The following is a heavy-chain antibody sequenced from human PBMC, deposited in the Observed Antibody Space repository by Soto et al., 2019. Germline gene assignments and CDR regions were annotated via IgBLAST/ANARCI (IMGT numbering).Heavy chain of an antibody. J-gene: IGHJ5*02. CDR1: VGSISSGGYY. CDR2: IYYSGST. D-gene: IGHD3-22*01. V-gene: IGHV4-31*11. CDR3: ARSNSSGYYYLGFDP. Sequence: TSETLSLTCAVSVGSISSGGYYWSWIRQQPGKGLEWIGYIYYSGSTYYNPSLKSRVTISVDTSKNQFSLKLSSVTAADTAVYYCARSNSSGYYYLGFDPWGQGTLVTVSS.